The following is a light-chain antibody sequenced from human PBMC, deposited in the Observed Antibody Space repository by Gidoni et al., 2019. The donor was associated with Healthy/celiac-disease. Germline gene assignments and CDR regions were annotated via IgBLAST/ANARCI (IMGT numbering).Light chain of an antibody. Sequence: DIQLTQSPSFLSASVGDRVIITCRASQGISSYLAWYQQQPGKAPKVLIYGASSLHGGVPSRFSGSGSGTEFTLTISSLQPEDFATYYCQQVNSYPRTFGQGTKVEIK. J-gene: IGKJ1*01. CDR2: GAS. CDR3: QQVNSYPRT. CDR1: QGISSY. V-gene: IGKV1-9*01.